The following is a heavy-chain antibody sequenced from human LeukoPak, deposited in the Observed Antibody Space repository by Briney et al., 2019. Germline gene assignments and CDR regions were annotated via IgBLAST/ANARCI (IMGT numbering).Heavy chain of an antibody. CDR3: ARDVPYYYERSGYYSLGFDI. CDR1: GFTFSSYS. J-gene: IGHJ3*02. V-gene: IGHV3-48*01. Sequence: GGSLRLSCAASGFTFSSYSMNWVRQAPGKGLEWVSYISSSSSTIYYADSVKGRFTISRDNAKNSLCLQMNSLRAEDTAVYYCARDVPYYYERSGYYSLGFDIWGQGTMVTVSS. CDR2: ISSSSSTI. D-gene: IGHD3-22*01.